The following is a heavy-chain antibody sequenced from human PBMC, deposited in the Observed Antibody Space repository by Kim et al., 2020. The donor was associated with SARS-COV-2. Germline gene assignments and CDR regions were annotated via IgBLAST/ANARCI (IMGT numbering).Heavy chain of an antibody. J-gene: IGHJ3*02. D-gene: IGHD2-15*01. V-gene: IGHV4-34*01. CDR2: IHESGST. Sequence: SETLSLTCDVYNGSFSGYYWSWIRQPPGKGLDWIGEIHESGSTNYNPPLRGRVTISVGTSKNHFSLKLSSVTAADTAVYYCARSRCDTWAGAAFEIRGQG. CDR1: NGSFSGYY. CDR3: ARSRCDTWAGAAFEI.